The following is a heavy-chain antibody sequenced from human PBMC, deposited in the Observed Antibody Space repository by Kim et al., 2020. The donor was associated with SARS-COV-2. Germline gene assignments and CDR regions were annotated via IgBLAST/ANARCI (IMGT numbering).Heavy chain of an antibody. J-gene: IGHJ4*02. Sequence: SNKYYANSVKGRFTISRDNSKNTLYLQMNSLRAEDTAVYYCARDNPPRYWGQGTLVTVSS. CDR2: SNK. V-gene: IGHV3-33*01. CDR3: ARDNPPRY.